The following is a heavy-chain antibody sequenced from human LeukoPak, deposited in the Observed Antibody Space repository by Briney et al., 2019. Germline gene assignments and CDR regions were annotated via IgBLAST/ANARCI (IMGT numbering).Heavy chain of an antibody. J-gene: IGHJ4*02. CDR1: GYTFTGYY. Sequence: ASVKVSCKASGYTFTGYYMHWVRQAPGQGLDWMGQINPNSAASHYAQKFQDRVTMTSDTSINMAYMELRSLRSDDTAVYYCARDFYGSRPGAFDYWGQGTLITVSS. D-gene: IGHD3-10*01. CDR2: INPNSAAS. V-gene: IGHV1-2*06. CDR3: ARDFYGSRPGAFDY.